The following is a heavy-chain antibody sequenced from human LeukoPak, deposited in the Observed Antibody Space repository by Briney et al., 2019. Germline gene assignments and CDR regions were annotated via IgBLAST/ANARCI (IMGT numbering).Heavy chain of an antibody. J-gene: IGHJ4*02. Sequence: QPGGSLRLSCAASGFTFSNYAMSWVRQAPGKRLEWVSAISGGGGTTYYADSVKGRFTISRDNSKNTLYLQMNSLRAEDTAVYYCAKADIVGAWRHYFDYWGQGTLITVSS. CDR1: GFTFSNYA. CDR2: ISGGGGTT. CDR3: AKADIVGAWRHYFDY. D-gene: IGHD1-26*01. V-gene: IGHV3-23*01.